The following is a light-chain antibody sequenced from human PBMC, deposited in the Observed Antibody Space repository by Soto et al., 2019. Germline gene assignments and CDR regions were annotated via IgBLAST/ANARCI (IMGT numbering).Light chain of an antibody. CDR2: DTS. CDR1: QSVSSN. CDR3: QQRYNWLT. J-gene: IGKJ4*01. V-gene: IGKV3-11*01. Sequence: IVMTQSPATLSVPPGERATLSCRASQSVSSNLAWFRQKPGQAPRLLIYDTSNRAPGIPARFSGSGSGTDFTLTINNLESEDSGIYYCQQRYNWLTFGGGTKVDIK.